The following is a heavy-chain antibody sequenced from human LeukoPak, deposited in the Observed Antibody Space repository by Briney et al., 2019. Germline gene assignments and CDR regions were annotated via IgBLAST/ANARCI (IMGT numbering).Heavy chain of an antibody. Sequence: SVKVSCKASGGTFSSYTISWVRQAPGQGLEWMGRIIPILGIANYAQKFQGRVTITADESTSTAYMELSSLRSEDTAVYYCARERIAYCGGDCYLTHSYYYYYMDVWGKGTTVTVSS. CDR1: GGTFSSYT. D-gene: IGHD2-21*01. J-gene: IGHJ6*03. V-gene: IGHV1-69*02. CDR2: IIPILGIA. CDR3: ARERIAYCGGDCYLTHSYYYYYMDV.